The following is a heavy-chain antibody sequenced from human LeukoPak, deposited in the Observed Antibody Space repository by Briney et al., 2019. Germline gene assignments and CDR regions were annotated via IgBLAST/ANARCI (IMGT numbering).Heavy chain of an antibody. J-gene: IGHJ4*02. Sequence: PGGSLRLSCAASGSTFSDFAMGWVRQAPGKGLEWVSTVSSGGSIYYADSVKGRFTISRDNSKNTVFLQMNSLRAEDTAEYYCARESATIWGQGTLVTVSS. CDR3: ARESATI. V-gene: IGHV3-23*01. CDR1: GSTFSDFA. CDR2: VSSGGSI. D-gene: IGHD5-24*01.